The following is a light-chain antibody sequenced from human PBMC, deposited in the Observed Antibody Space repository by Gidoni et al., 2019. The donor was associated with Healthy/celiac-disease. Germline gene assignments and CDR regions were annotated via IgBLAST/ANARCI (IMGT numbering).Light chain of an antibody. Sequence: SYERTQPPSVSVSPGQPASIPCSGDKLGDKYACWYQQKPGQSPVLVIYQDSKRPSGIPERFSGSNSGNTATLTISGTQAMDEADYYCQAWDSSTHVVFGGGTKLTVL. CDR3: QAWDSSTHVV. J-gene: IGLJ2*01. V-gene: IGLV3-1*01. CDR1: KLGDKY. CDR2: QDS.